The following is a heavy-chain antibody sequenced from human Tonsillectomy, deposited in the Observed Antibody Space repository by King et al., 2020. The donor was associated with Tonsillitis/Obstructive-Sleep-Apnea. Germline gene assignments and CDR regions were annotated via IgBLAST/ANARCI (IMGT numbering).Heavy chain of an antibody. D-gene: IGHD5/OR15-5a*01. CDR3: ARAGLSLRAGYYFDS. Sequence: QLVQSGAEVKKPGSSVKVSCKASGGTFSSYAISWVRQAPGQGLEWMGGIIPIFGTANYAQKFQGRVTITAYESTSTAYMELSTLRSEDTAVYYCARAGLSLRAGYYFDSWGQGTLVTVSS. CDR1: GGTFSSYA. J-gene: IGHJ4*02. V-gene: IGHV1-69*01. CDR2: IIPIFGTA.